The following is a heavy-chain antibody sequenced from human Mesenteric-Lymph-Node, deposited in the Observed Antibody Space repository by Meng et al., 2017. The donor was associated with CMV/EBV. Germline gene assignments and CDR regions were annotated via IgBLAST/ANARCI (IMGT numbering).Heavy chain of an antibody. CDR2: ISSSSSSI. J-gene: IGHJ4*02. Sequence: GGSLRLSCAASGFIFSDYYMTWIRQAPGKGLEWVSYISSSSSSIYYADSVKGRFTISRDNAKNTLYLQMNSLRAEDTAVYYCARRYYYDSSGYYNELDSWGQGTLVTVSS. CDR1: GFIFSDYY. V-gene: IGHV3-11*04. D-gene: IGHD3-22*01. CDR3: ARRYYYDSSGYYNELDS.